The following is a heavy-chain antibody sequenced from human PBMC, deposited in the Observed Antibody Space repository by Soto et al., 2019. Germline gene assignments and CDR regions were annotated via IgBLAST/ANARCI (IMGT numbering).Heavy chain of an antibody. CDR1: GGTFSSYA. CDR3: ARVVIGSGNAFDI. J-gene: IGHJ3*02. D-gene: IGHD3-10*01. V-gene: IGHV1-69*13. Sequence: SVKLSCKASGGTFSSYAISWVRQAPGQGLEWMGGIIPIFGTANYAQKFQGRVTITADESTSTAYMELSSLRSEDTAVYYCARVVIGSGNAFDIWGQGTIVTVSS. CDR2: IIPIFGTA.